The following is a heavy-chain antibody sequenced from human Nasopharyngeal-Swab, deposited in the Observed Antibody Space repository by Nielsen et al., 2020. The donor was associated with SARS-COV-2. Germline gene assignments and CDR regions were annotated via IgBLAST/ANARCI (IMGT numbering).Heavy chain of an antibody. CDR2: IYPGDSDT. CDR3: AREITFGGVIVSYFDY. J-gene: IGHJ4*02. V-gene: IGHV5-51*01. Sequence: VRQMPGKGLEWMGIIYPGDSDTRYSPSFQGQVTISADKSISTAYLQWSSLKASDTAMYYCAREITFGGVIVSYFDYWGQGTLVTVSS. D-gene: IGHD3-16*02.